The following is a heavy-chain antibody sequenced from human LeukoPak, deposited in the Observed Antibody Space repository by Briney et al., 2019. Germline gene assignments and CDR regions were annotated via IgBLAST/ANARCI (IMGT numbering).Heavy chain of an antibody. CDR3: ATELRWKDH. CDR1: GYTFTNYD. CDR2: MKPNSGNT. Sequence: ASVKVSCKASGYTFTNYDINWVRQASGQGLEWMGYMKPNSGNTGYAQKFQGRVTMTRDTSISTAYMELSSLTSEDTAVYYCATELRWKDHWGQGTLVTVSS. D-gene: IGHD4-23*01. J-gene: IGHJ4*02. V-gene: IGHV1-8*01.